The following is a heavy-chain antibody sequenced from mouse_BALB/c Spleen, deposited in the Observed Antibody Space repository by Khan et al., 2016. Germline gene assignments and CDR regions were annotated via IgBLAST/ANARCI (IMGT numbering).Heavy chain of an antibody. J-gene: IGHJ3*01. CDR2: IRLKSNNYAT. CDR1: GFTFSNYW. Sequence: EVKLEVSGGGLVQPGGSMKLSCVASGFTFSNYWMNWVRQSPEKGLEWVAEIRLKSNNYATHYAESVKGRFTISRDDSKSSVYLQMNNLRAEDTGIYYCTRGAWFAYWGQGTLVTVSA. V-gene: IGHV6-6*02. CDR3: TRGAWFAY.